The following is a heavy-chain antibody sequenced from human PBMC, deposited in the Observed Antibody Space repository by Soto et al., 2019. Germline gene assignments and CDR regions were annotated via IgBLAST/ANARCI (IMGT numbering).Heavy chain of an antibody. J-gene: IGHJ6*02. CDR2: IYHSGST. CDR1: GGSISSGGYS. CDR3: ARVGYYYGSGSYYYYGMDV. D-gene: IGHD3-10*01. V-gene: IGHV4-30-2*01. Sequence: SETLSLICAVSGGSISSGGYSWSWIRQPPGKGLEWIGYIYHSGSTYYNPSLKSRVTISVDRSKNQFSLKLSSVTAADTAVYYCARVGYYYGSGSYYYYGMDVWGQGTTVTVSS.